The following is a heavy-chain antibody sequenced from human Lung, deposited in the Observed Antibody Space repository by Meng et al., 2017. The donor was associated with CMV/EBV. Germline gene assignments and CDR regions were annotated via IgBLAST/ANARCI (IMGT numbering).Heavy chain of an antibody. CDR3: ARRIYCGSAPDWAFDL. J-gene: IGHJ2*01. V-gene: IGHV4-34*01. D-gene: IGHD2-21*01. CDR1: GGSFSGYF. CDR2: INHGGTT. Sequence: LSCAVYGGSFSGYFWSWIRQPPEKGLEWVGEINHGGTTTYKPSLKSRVSISLDTSKSQFSQRRNSLNAADTAVYYCARRIYCGSAPDWAFDLWGRGTLVTVSS.